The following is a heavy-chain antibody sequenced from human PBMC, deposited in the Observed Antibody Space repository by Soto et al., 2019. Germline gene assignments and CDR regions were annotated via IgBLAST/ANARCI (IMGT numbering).Heavy chain of an antibody. CDR3: ARLLIYYYGMDV. D-gene: IGHD3-10*01. J-gene: IGHJ6*02. CDR2: IYYSGST. V-gene: IGHV4-39*01. CDR1: GGSISSSSYY. Sequence: SETLSLTCTVSGGSISSSSYYWGWIRQPPGKGLEWIGSIYYSGSTYYNPSLKSRVTISVDTSKNQFSLKLSSVTAADTAVYYCARLLIYYYGMDVWGQGXTVTVSS.